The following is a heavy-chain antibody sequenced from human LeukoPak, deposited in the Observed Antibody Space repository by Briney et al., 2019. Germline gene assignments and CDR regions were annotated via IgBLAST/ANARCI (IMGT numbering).Heavy chain of an antibody. D-gene: IGHD5-12*01. CDR2: IYHSGST. J-gene: IGHJ4*02. Sequence: SETLSLTCTVSGYSISSGYYWGWIRQPPGKGLEWIGSIYHSGSTFYNPSLKSRVTISVDTSKNQFSLKLSSVTAADTAVYYCARVSGYDWESFYDYWGQGTLVTVSS. V-gene: IGHV4-38-2*02. CDR3: ARVSGYDWESFYDY. CDR1: GYSISSGYY.